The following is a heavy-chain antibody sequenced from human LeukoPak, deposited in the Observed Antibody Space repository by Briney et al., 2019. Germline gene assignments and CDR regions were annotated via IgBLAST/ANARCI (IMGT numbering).Heavy chain of an antibody. CDR2: ISGSGGST. D-gene: IGHD3-10*01. CDR3: ATYGSGNHYYYGMDV. CDR1: GFTFSSYA. V-gene: IGHV3-23*01. J-gene: IGHJ6*02. Sequence: GGSLRLSCAASGFTFSSYAMSWVRQAPGKGLEWVSAISGSGGSTYYADSVKGRFTISRDNSKNTLYLQMNSLRAEDTAVYYCATYGSGNHYYYGMDVWGQGTTVTVSS.